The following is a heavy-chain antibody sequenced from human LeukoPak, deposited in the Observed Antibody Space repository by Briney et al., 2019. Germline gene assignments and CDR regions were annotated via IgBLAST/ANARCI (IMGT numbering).Heavy chain of an antibody. Sequence: SVKVSCKASGGTFSSYAISWVRQAPGQGLEWMGGIIPIFGTANYAQKFQGRVTITADESTSTAYMELSSLRSEDTAVYYCARGVYCSGGSCYPDYYYGMDVWGQGTTVTVSS. V-gene: IGHV1-69*01. CDR1: GGTFSSYA. J-gene: IGHJ6*02. CDR2: IIPIFGTA. CDR3: ARGVYCSGGSCYPDYYYGMDV. D-gene: IGHD2-15*01.